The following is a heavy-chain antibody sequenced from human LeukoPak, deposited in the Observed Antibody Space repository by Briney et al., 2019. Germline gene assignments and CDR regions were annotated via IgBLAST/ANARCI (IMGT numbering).Heavy chain of an antibody. Sequence: GASVKVSCKASGYTFTSYGISWVRQAPGQGLEWMGWISGYNGDTNYAQKFQGRVSMTTDTSTNTAYMEMRRLRFDDTAVYFWARSSGYARSWHSFRGQRTLVTVSS. V-gene: IGHV1-18*01. J-gene: IGHJ4*02. D-gene: IGHD6-13*01. CDR2: ISGYNGDT. CDR1: GYTFTSYG. CDR3: ARSSGYARSWHSF.